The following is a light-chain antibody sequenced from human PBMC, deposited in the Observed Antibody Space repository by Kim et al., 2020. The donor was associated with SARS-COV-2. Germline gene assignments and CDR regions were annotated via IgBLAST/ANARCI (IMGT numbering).Light chain of an antibody. V-gene: IGKV1-5*01. CDR3: QQYNTYSLYT. Sequence: DIQMTQSPATLSASVGDRVTITCRASQSISSWLAWYQQKPGKAPKLLIYDASTVETGVPSRFSGSGSGTEFTLTISSLQPDDFATYYCQQYNTYSLYTFGQGTKLEI. CDR1: QSISSW. CDR2: DAS. J-gene: IGKJ2*01.